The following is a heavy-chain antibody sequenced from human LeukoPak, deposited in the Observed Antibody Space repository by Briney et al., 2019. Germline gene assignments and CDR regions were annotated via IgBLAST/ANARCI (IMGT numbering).Heavy chain of an antibody. Sequence: GGSLRLSCAASGFTFSSYEMNWVRQAPGKGLEWVSSISSSSIYIYYADSVKGRFTISRDNAKNSLYLQMNSLRAEDTAVYYCAKYDSSGFDYWGQGTLVTVSS. CDR2: ISSSSIYI. CDR1: GFTFSSYE. CDR3: AKYDSSGFDY. D-gene: IGHD3-22*01. J-gene: IGHJ4*02. V-gene: IGHV3-21*04.